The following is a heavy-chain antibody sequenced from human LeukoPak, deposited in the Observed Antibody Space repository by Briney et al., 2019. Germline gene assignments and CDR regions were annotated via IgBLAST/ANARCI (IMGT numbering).Heavy chain of an antibody. CDR1: GGSFSGYY. D-gene: IGHD2-15*01. J-gene: IGHJ3*02. V-gene: IGHV4-34*01. CDR3: ASAACSGGSCYSISRAFDI. CDR2: INHSGST. Sequence: KTSETLSLTCAVSGGSFSGYYWSWIRQPPGKGLEWIGEINHSGSTKYNPSLKSRVVISVDTFKNQFSLKLSSVTAEDTAVYYCASAACSGGSCYSISRAFDIWGQGTMVTVSS.